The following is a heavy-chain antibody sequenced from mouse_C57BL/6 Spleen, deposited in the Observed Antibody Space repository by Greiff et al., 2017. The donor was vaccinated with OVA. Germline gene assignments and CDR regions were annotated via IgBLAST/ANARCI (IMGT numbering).Heavy chain of an antibody. D-gene: IGHD1-1*01. CDR3: AKKIFIYYYGSSYRLYAMDD. J-gene: IGHJ4*01. V-gene: IGHV2-5*01. CDR2: IWRGGST. CDR1: GFSLTSYG. Sequence: VMLVESGPGLVQPSQSLSITCTVSGFSLTSYGVHWVRQSPGKGLEWLGVIWRGGSTDYNAAFMSRLSITKDNSKSQVFFKMNSLQADDTAIYYWAKKIFIYYYGSSYRLYAMDDWGQGTSVTVSS.